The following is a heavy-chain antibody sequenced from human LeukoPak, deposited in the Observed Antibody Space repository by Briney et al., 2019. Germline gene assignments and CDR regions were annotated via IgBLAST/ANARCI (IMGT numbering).Heavy chain of an antibody. CDR1: GFTFSNFG. CDR3: ARDLYGDPYYFDY. D-gene: IGHD4-17*01. CDR2: IWYDGSNK. Sequence: GGSLRLSCAASGFTFSNFGMHWVRQAPGKGLEWVAVIWYDGSNKYYADSVKGRFTISRDTSKNTLYLQMNSLRPEDTAVYYCARDLYGDPYYFDYWGQGTLVTVSS. J-gene: IGHJ4*02. V-gene: IGHV3-33*08.